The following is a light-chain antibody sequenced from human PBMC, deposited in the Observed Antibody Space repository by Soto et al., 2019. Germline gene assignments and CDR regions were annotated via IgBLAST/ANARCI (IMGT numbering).Light chain of an antibody. J-gene: IGKJ4*01. CDR2: EVS. V-gene: IGKV2D-29*01. CDR1: QSLLYSDGRTY. CDR3: RKSIQLPIT. Sequence: DVVLTQTPRSLSVTPGQPASISCKSSQSLLYSDGRTYVYWYLQKPGQPPQLLIHEVSNRFSGVPERFSGSGSRTDFTLTISRVEAEEVGVYYCRKSIQLPITFGGGTNVEIK.